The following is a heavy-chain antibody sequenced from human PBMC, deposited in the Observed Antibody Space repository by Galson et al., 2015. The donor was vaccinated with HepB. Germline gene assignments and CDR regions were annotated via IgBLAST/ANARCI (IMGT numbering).Heavy chain of an antibody. D-gene: IGHD6-13*01. V-gene: IGHV5-10-1*01. CDR3: ARHRPDSSSWYGWFDP. Sequence: QSGAEVKKPGESLRISCKGSGYSFTSYWISWVRQMPGKGLEWMGRIDPSDSYTNYSPSFQGHVTISADKSISTAYLQWSSLKASDTAMYYCARHRPDSSSWYGWFDPWGQGTLVTVSS. CDR1: GYSFTSYW. J-gene: IGHJ5*02. CDR2: IDPSDSYT.